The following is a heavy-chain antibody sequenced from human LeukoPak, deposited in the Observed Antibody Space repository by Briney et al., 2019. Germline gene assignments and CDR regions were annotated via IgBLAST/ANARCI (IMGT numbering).Heavy chain of an antibody. J-gene: IGHJ4*02. CDR3: TRIEMARFSSDH. CDR1: GFSFSDHY. D-gene: IGHD5-24*01. CDR2: IRNKAKSYTT. V-gene: IGHV3-72*01. Sequence: GGSLRLSCAASGFSFSDHYMDWVRQAPGKGLEWVGRIRNKAKSYTTEYAASVKGRFTISRDDSKNLLYLQMNSLKTEDTALYYCTRIEMARFSSDHWGQGTLVSVFS.